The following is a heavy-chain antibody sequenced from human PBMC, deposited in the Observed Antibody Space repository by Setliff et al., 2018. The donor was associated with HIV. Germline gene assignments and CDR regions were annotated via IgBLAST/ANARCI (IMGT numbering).Heavy chain of an antibody. Sequence: GASVMVSCKASGYTFTSYGISWVRQAPGQGLEWMGWISAYTGNTKYSQKVQGRVTMTTDTSTTSAYMELRSLRSDVTAVYYCARDRVGAKDYYYMDVWGKGTTVTVSS. CDR1: GYTFTSYG. CDR3: ARDRVGAKDYYYMDV. CDR2: ISAYTGNT. V-gene: IGHV1-18*01. J-gene: IGHJ6*03. D-gene: IGHD1-26*01.